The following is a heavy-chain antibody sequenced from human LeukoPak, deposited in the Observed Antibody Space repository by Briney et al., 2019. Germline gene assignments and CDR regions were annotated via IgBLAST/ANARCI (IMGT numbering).Heavy chain of an antibody. CDR3: ARQYCSSTSCYGGIWDY. J-gene: IGHJ4*02. CDR2: IYTSGST. CDR1: GGSISGYY. V-gene: IGHV4-4*07. Sequence: SETLSLTCTVSGGSISGYYWSWIRQPAGKGLEWIGRIYTSGSTNYNPSLKSRVTMSVDTSKNQFSLKLSSVTAADTAVYYCARQYCSSTSCYGGIWDYWGQGTLVTVSS. D-gene: IGHD2-2*01.